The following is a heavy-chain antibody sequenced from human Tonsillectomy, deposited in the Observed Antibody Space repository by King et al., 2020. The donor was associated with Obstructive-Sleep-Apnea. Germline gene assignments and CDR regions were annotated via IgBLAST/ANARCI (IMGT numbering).Heavy chain of an antibody. D-gene: IGHD3-22*01. CDR3: AREGADSSGYYSAFYFDY. CDR1: GFTFSSYD. Sequence: VQLVQSGGGLVQPGGSLRLSCAASGFTFSSYDMHWVRQATGKGLDWVSAIGTAGDTYYPGSVKGRFTISRENAKNSLYLQMNSLRAGDTAVYYCAREGADSSGYYSAFYFDYWGQGTLVTVSS. J-gene: IGHJ4*02. CDR2: IGTAGDT. V-gene: IGHV3-13*01.